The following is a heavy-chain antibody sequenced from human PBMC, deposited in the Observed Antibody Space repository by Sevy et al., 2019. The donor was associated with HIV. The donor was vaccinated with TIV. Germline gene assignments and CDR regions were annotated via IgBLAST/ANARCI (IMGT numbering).Heavy chain of an antibody. CDR1: GGSISSYY. D-gene: IGHD6-19*01. V-gene: IGHV4-59*01. J-gene: IGHJ4*02. CDR3: ARDPITVAPYFDY. CDR2: INYSGST. Sequence: SETLSLTCTVSGGSISSYYCSWIRQPPGKGLEWIGYINYSGSTNYNPSLKSRVTISIDTSKNQFSLKLTSVTAADTAVYSCARDPITVAPYFDYWSLGTLVTVSS.